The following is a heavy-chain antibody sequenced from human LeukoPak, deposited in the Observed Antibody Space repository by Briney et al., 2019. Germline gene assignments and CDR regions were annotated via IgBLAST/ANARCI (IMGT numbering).Heavy chain of an antibody. J-gene: IGHJ4*02. Sequence: ASVKVSCKASGYTFTGYYMHWVRQAPGQGLEWMGWINPNSGGTNYAQKFQGRVTMTRDTSISTAYMELSRLRSDDTAVYYCARVFPEWELLRPFDYWGQGTLVTLSS. V-gene: IGHV1-2*02. CDR3: ARVFPEWELLRPFDY. CDR2: INPNSGGT. CDR1: GYTFTGYY. D-gene: IGHD1-26*01.